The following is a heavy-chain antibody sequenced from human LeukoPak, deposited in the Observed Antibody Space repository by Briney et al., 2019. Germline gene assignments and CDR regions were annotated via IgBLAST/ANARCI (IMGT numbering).Heavy chain of an antibody. CDR3: ARDPDVSYYYYYYMDV. D-gene: IGHD3-16*01. J-gene: IGHJ6*03. V-gene: IGHV1-18*01. Sequence: ASVKVSCKASGYTFTSYGISWVRQAPGQGLEWMGWISAYNGNTNYAQKLQGRVTMTTDTSTSTAYMELRSLRSDDTAVYYCARDPDVSYYYYYYMDVWGKETTVTVSS. CDR1: GYTFTSYG. CDR2: ISAYNGNT.